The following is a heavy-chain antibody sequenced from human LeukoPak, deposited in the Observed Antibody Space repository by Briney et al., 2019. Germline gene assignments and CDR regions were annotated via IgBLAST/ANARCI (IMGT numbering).Heavy chain of an antibody. Sequence: GGSLRLSCAASGFTFSSYAMSWVRQAPGKGLEWVSGINWNGGNTDYADSVKGRFTISRDNAKNSLYLQMNSLRVEDTALYSCARSPSYYYYMDVWGKGTTVTVSS. V-gene: IGHV3-20*04. J-gene: IGHJ6*03. CDR2: INWNGGNT. CDR3: ARSPSYYYYMDV. CDR1: GFTFSSYA.